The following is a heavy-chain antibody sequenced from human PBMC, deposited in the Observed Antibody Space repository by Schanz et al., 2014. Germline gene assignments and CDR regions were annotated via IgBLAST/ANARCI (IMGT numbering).Heavy chain of an antibody. J-gene: IGHJ4*02. V-gene: IGHV3-30*03. CDR1: GFTVSSYG. CDR2: ISYDGSNK. CDR3: ARDRGYCSGGSCLTFDY. D-gene: IGHD2-15*01. Sequence: GQLAESGGGLVQPGGSLRLSCAVSGFTVSSYGMHWVRQAPGKGLEWVAVISYDGSNKYYADSVKGRFTISRDNSKNTLYLQMNTLRAEDTAVYYCARDRGYCSGGSCLTFDYWGQGALVTVSS.